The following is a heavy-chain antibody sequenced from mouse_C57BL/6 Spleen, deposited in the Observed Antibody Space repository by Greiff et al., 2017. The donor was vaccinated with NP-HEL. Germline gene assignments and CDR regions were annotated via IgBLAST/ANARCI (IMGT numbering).Heavy chain of an antibody. D-gene: IGHD1-1*01. CDR1: GFTFSSYG. V-gene: IGHV5-6*01. CDR3: ARPYYGSSPWFAY. CDR2: ISSGGSYT. Sequence: EVHLVESGGDLVKPGGSLKLSCAASGFTFSSYGMSWVRQTPDKRLEWVATISSGGSYTYYPDSVKGRFTISRDNAKNTLYLQMSSLKSEDTAMYYCARPYYGSSPWFAYWGQGTLVTVSA. J-gene: IGHJ3*01.